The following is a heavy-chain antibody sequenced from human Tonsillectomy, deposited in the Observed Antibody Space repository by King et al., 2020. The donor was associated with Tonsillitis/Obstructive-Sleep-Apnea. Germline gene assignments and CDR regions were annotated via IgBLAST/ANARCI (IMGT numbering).Heavy chain of an antibody. Sequence: LQLVQSRAEVKKPGESLKISCKGSGYSFTSYWIGWVRQMPGKGLEWMGIIYPGDSDTRYSPSFQGQVTISADKSISTAYLQWSSLKASDTAMYYCARPPSRYYDSIFKGGDSWGQGTLVTVSS. V-gene: IGHV5-51*01. CDR2: IYPGDSDT. D-gene: IGHD3-22*01. CDR1: GYSFTSYW. CDR3: ARPPSRYYDSIFKGGDS. J-gene: IGHJ4*02.